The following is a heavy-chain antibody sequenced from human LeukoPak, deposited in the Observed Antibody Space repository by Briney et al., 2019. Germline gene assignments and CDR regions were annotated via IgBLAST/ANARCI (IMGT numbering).Heavy chain of an antibody. D-gene: IGHD6-13*01. Sequence: PSETLSLTCTVSGGSISSYYWSWLRQPPGKGLEGIGYIYYSGSTNYNPSLKSRVTISVDTSKNQFSLKLSSVTAADTAVYYCARRIYLYLGGGGIAAAGTTIGTSWFDHWGQGTLVTVSS. CDR2: IYYSGST. CDR3: ARRIYLYLGGGGIAAAGTTIGTSWFDH. V-gene: IGHV4-59*08. CDR1: GGSISSYY. J-gene: IGHJ5*02.